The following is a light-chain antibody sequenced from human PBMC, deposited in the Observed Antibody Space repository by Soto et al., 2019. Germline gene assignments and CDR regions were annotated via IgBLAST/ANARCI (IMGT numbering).Light chain of an antibody. J-gene: IGKJ1*01. CDR2: ASS. CDR3: QRSFRARS. Sequence: DIQMTQSPSSLSSSVGDRVTITCRASQSISGYLNWYQQKPGKAPDLLIYASSTLQSGVPSRFSASGFGFEFTLTNISLQPEDLETYYCQRSFRARSFGQGTRV. CDR1: QSISGY. V-gene: IGKV1-39*01.